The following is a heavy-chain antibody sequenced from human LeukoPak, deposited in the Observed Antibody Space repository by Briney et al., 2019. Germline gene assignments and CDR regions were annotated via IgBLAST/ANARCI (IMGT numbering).Heavy chain of an antibody. CDR3: ARSGWPRDYYFDY. Sequence: SETLSLTCTVSGGSISSYYWSWIRQPPGKGLEWIGYIYYSGSTYYNPSLKSRVTISVDTSKNQFSLKLSSVTAADTAVYYCARSGWPRDYYFDYWGQRTLVTVSS. V-gene: IGHV4-59*12. CDR2: IYYSGST. J-gene: IGHJ4*02. CDR1: GGSISSYY. D-gene: IGHD6-19*01.